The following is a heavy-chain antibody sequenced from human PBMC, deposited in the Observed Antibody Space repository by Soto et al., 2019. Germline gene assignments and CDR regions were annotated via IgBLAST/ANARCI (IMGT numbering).Heavy chain of an antibody. Sequence: SETLSFTCTVSGGSISSYYWSWIRQPPGKGLEWIGYIYYSGSTNYNPSLKSRVTISVDTSKNQFSLKLSSVTAADTAVYYCARVSSSWGLVNYFDYWGQGTLVTVSS. CDR2: IYYSGST. V-gene: IGHV4-59*01. CDR3: ARVSSSWGLVNYFDY. D-gene: IGHD6-13*01. J-gene: IGHJ4*02. CDR1: GGSISSYY.